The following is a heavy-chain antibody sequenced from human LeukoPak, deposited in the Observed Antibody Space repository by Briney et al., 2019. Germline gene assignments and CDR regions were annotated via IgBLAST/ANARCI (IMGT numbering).Heavy chain of an antibody. CDR1: GFTFSSYA. D-gene: IGHD3-3*01. Sequence: GGSLRLSCAASGFTFSSYAMSWVRQAPGKGLEWVSAFSGSGGSTYYADSVKGRFTISRDNSKNTLYLQMNSLRAEDTAVYYCAKTPQPEWLLCFDYWGQGTLVTVSS. J-gene: IGHJ4*02. V-gene: IGHV3-23*01. CDR3: AKTPQPEWLLCFDY. CDR2: FSGSGGST.